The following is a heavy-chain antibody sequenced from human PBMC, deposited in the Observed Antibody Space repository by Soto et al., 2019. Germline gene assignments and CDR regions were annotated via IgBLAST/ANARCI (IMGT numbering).Heavy chain of an antibody. Sequence: SEALQISGKGSGYSVTSYWIGWVRQMPGKGLEWMGIIYPGDSDTRYNPSFQGQVTISADKSITTTYLQWSSLKASVTAIYNCAASIFYYGRDVWGQGTTVTASS. V-gene: IGHV5-51*01. J-gene: IGHJ6*02. CDR1: GYSVTSYW. CDR2: IYPGDSDT. CDR3: AASIFYYGRDV.